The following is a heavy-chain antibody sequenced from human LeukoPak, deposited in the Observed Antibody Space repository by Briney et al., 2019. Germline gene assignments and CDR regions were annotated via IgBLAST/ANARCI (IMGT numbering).Heavy chain of an antibody. CDR3: ASRHGAAAPWKNYYHMDV. J-gene: IGHJ6*03. Sequence: ASVKVSCKASGYTFTSYGISWVRQAPGQWLEWVGWISAYNGNTNYAQKLQGRVTMTTDTSTSTAYMELRSLRSDDTAVYYCASRHGAAAPWKNYYHMDVGGKGTTVTVSS. CDR2: ISAYNGNT. CDR1: GYTFTSYG. V-gene: IGHV1-18*01. D-gene: IGHD6-13*01.